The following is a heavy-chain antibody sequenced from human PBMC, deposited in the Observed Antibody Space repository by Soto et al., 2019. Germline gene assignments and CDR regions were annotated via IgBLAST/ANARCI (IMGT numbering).Heavy chain of an antibody. CDR2: IYYSGST. Sequence: SETLSLTCTLSGGSISSGDYYWSWIRQPPGKGLEWIGYIYYSGSTYYNPSLKSRVTISVDTSKNQFSLKLSSVTAADTGVYYCARDQIGSSPLFYYFGMEVGGQGTTVTVSS. J-gene: IGHJ6*02. CDR1: GGSISSGDYY. D-gene: IGHD6-6*01. V-gene: IGHV4-30-4*01. CDR3: ARDQIGSSPLFYYFGMEV.